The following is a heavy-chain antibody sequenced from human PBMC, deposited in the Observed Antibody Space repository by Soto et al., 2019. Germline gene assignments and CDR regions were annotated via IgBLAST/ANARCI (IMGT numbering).Heavy chain of an antibody. Sequence: ASVKISCKASGYTFTGYYMHWVRQAPGQGLEWMGWINPNSGGTNYAQKFQGWVTMTRDTSISTAYMELSRLRSDDTAVYYCARQIAMGYCSGGSCSITECWGEGTLVTVSS. CDR3: ARQIAMGYCSGGSCSITEC. D-gene: IGHD2-15*01. CDR2: INPNSGGT. CDR1: GYTFTGYY. J-gene: IGHJ4*02. V-gene: IGHV1-2*04.